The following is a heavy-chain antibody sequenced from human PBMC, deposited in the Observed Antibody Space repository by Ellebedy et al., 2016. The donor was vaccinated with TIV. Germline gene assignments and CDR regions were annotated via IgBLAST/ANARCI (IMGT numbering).Heavy chain of an antibody. CDR2: ISPDGSRK. V-gene: IGHV3-30*04. Sequence: GESLKISCAASGFTFSRYEIHWLRQSAGKGLEWLAVISPDGSRKDYADSVQGRFIISRDNSENTLSLQMNYLRPEDTAVYYCSTLCLRGCLSRFDPWGQGTLVTVSS. J-gene: IGHJ5*02. D-gene: IGHD2/OR15-2a*01. CDR1: GFTFSRYE. CDR3: STLCLRGCLSRFDP.